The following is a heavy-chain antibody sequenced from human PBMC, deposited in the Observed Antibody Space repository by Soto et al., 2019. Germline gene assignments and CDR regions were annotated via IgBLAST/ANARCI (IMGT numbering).Heavy chain of an antibody. Sequence: GGSLRLSCAASGFTFSSYSMNWVRQAPGKGLEWVSSISSSSSYIYYADSVKGRFTISRDNAKNSLYLQMNSLRAEDTAVYYCARAEGGGIIAVAGDAFDIWGQGTMVTVSS. V-gene: IGHV3-21*01. CDR3: ARAEGGGIIAVAGDAFDI. CDR1: GFTFSSYS. CDR2: ISSSSSYI. J-gene: IGHJ3*02. D-gene: IGHD6-19*01.